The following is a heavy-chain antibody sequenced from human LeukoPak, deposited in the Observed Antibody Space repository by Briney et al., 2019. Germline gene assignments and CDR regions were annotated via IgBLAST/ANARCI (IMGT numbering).Heavy chain of an antibody. CDR3: AKGRRFLEWLLYDYFDY. CDR1: GFTFSSYG. Sequence: GGSLRLSCAASGFTFSSYGMHWVRQAPGKGLEWVAFIRYDGSNKYYADSVKGRFTISRDNSKNTLYLQMNSLRAEDTAVYYCAKGRRFLEWLLYDYFDYWGQGTLVTVSS. V-gene: IGHV3-30*02. D-gene: IGHD3-3*01. J-gene: IGHJ4*02. CDR2: IRYDGSNK.